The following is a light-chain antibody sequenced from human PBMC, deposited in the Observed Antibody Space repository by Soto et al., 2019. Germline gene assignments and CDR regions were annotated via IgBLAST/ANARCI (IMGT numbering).Light chain of an antibody. CDR3: QPLNSYPRT. V-gene: IGKV1-9*01. CDR2: AAS. CDR1: QGISRY. Sequence: DIQLTQSPSFLSASVGDRVTITCRASQGISRYLAWYQQKPGKAPKLLIYAASTLQSGVPSRISGRGSGTEFTHTISSLQPEEVATNYCQPLNSYPRTFGQGTKMEIK. J-gene: IGKJ2*01.